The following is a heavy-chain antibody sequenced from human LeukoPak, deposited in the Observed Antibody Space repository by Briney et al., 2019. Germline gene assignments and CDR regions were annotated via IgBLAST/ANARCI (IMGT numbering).Heavy chain of an antibody. CDR1: GFTFSSYA. V-gene: IGHV3-66*01. D-gene: IGHD5-24*01. Sequence: GGSLRLSCSASGFTFSSYAMSWVRQAPGKGLEWVSVIYSGGSTYYADSVKGRFTISSDNSKNTLYLQMNSLRAEDTAVYYCARDRGDGHDYWGQGTLVTVSS. J-gene: IGHJ4*02. CDR2: IYSGGST. CDR3: ARDRGDGHDY.